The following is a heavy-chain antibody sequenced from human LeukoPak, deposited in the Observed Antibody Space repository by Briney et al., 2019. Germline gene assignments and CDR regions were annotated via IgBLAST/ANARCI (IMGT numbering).Heavy chain of an antibody. CDR1: GGSISSYY. D-gene: IGHD2-2*01. CDR2: FYYSGST. V-gene: IGHV4-59*01. J-gene: IGHJ5*02. Sequence: SETLSLTSTVSGGSISSYYWSWIRQPAGKGLEWIGYFYYSGSTNYNPSPKSRVTISVDMSKNQFSLKLSSVTAGDTAVYYCARGGYQMLVGWFDPWGQGTLLTVSS. CDR3: ARGGYQMLVGWFDP.